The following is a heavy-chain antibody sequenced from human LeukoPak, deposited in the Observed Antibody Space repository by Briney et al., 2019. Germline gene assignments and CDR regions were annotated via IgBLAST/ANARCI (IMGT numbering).Heavy chain of an antibody. V-gene: IGHV1-24*01. D-gene: IGHD3-22*01. J-gene: IGHJ3*02. Sequence: ASVKVSCKASGYTFTSYYMHWVRQAPGRGLEWMGGFDPEDGKTIYAQKFQDRVTMTEDTFIDTAYMELSSLRSEDTAVYYCATDYYDSSAYYYAEAFDIWGQGTLVTVSS. CDR1: GYTFTSYY. CDR3: ATDYYDSSAYYYAEAFDI. CDR2: FDPEDGKT.